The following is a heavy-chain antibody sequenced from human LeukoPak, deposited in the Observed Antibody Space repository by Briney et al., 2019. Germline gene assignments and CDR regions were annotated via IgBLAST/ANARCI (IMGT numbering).Heavy chain of an antibody. CDR3: ATGSGHAFDI. V-gene: IGHV3-30*02. D-gene: IGHD3-10*01. CDR2: IRNDGSSK. Sequence: GGSLRLSCAASGFTFSSYSMHWVRQAPGKGLEWVSRIRNDGSSKNYADSVKGRFTISRDNSKNTLYLQMNSLRDEDTAVYYCATGSGHAFDIWGRGKMVTVSS. CDR1: GFTFSSYS. J-gene: IGHJ3*02.